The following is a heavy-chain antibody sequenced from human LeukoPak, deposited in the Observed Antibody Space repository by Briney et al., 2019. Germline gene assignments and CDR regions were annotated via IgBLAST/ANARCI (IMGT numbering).Heavy chain of an antibody. J-gene: IGHJ4*02. D-gene: IGHD3-3*02. V-gene: IGHV4-34*01. Sequence: GSLRLSCAASGLTFSTYWMNWYRQPPGKGLEWIGEIIHSGATSSNPSPKSRVTISMDPSKNQFSLKLSSVTAADTAVYYCARGRFSVYYFDYWGQGSLVTVSS. CDR3: ARGRFSVYYFDY. CDR2: IIHSGAT. CDR1: GLTFSTYW.